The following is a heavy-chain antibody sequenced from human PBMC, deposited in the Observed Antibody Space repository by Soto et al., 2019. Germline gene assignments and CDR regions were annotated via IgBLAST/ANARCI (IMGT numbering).Heavy chain of an antibody. J-gene: IGHJ1*01. D-gene: IGHD2-15*01. CDR2: SSNKDSRYTT. Sequence: EVQVVESGGGLVQPGGSLRLSCAASGFIFSDYFMDWVRQAPGKGLEWVGRSSNKDSRYTTEYAASVKGRFAVSRDYSTNSLYLQMTSLKTEDTAVYYCAAGASCRAPFQFWRQGTLVTVSS. V-gene: IGHV3-72*01. CDR3: AAGASCRAPFQF. CDR1: GFIFSDYF.